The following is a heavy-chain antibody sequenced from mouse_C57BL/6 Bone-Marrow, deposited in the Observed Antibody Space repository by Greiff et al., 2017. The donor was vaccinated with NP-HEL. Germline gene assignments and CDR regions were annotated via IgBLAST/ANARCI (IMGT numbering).Heavy chain of an antibody. V-gene: IGHV5-4*01. D-gene: IGHD2-4*01. CDR2: ISDGGSYT. J-gene: IGHJ3*01. CDR1: GFTFSSYA. Sequence: EVQGVESGGGLVKPGGSLKLSCAASGFTFSSYAMSWVRQTPEKRLEWVATISDGGSYTYYPDNVKGRFTISRDNAKNNLYLQMSHLKSEDTAMYYCAGDDGDYDGAWFAYWGQGTLVTVSA. CDR3: AGDDGDYDGAWFAY.